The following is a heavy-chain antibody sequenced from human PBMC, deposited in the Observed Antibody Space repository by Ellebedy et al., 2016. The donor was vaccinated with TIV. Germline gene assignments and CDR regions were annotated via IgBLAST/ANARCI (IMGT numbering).Heavy chain of an antibody. CDR2: ISYDGSNK. CDR1: GFTFSSYA. CDR3: ARDRGSGSTFDY. Sequence: GESLKISCAASGFTFSSYAMHWVRQAPGKGLEWVAVISYDGSNKYYADSVKGRFTISRDNAKNSLYLQMNSLRAEDTAVYYCARDRGSGSTFDYWGQGTLVTVSS. D-gene: IGHD1-26*01. V-gene: IGHV3-30-3*01. J-gene: IGHJ4*02.